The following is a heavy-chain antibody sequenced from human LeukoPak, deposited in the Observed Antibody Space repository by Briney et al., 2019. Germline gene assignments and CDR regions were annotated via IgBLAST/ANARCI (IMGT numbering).Heavy chain of an antibody. CDR3: AIDSFISSNPVSGF. CDR2: ISTYNGNT. D-gene: IGHD2-2*01. CDR1: GYTFTDYG. Sequence: ASVKDSSKPSGYTFTDYGFAWVRQARGQGLEWMGWISTYNGNTNYAQKFQGRVSMTTDTSTSTAYMELRSLRSDDTAVYYCAIDSFISSNPVSGFWGQGTLVTVSS. V-gene: IGHV1-18*01. J-gene: IGHJ4*02.